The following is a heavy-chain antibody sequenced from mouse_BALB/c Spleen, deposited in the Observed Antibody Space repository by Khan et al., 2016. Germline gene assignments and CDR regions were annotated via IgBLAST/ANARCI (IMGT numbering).Heavy chain of an antibody. CDR2: INPDSSKI. CDR3: ASTFWYFDV. J-gene: IGHJ1*01. Sequence: EVKLLESGGGLVQPGGSLKLSCAASGFDFSRYWMSWVRQAPGKGLEWIGEINPDSSKINYTPSLKDKFIISRDNAKNTLYLQMGKVRSEDAALYYCASTFWYFDVWGAGTTVTVSS. CDR1: GFDFSRYW. V-gene: IGHV4-1*02.